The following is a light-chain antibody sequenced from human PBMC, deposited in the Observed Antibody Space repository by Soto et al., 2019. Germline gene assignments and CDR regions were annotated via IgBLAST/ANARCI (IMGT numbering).Light chain of an antibody. J-gene: IGKJ2*01. Sequence: EIVLTQSPGTLSLSPGERATLSCRASQSVSSSYLAWYQQKPGQAPRLLIDAASSSATRIPDRFSGSGSGTDFTLTIMQPEAYEFAVCYCHHSCTSRYTFGQGTRLEIK. CDR2: AAS. V-gene: IGKV3-20*01. CDR3: HHSCTSRYT. CDR1: QSVSSSY.